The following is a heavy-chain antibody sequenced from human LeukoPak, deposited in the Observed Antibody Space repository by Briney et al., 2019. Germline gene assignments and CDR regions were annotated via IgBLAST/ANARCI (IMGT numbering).Heavy chain of an antibody. D-gene: IGHD3-10*01. CDR2: IYYSGST. Sequence: PAETLSLTCTVSGGSISSYYWSWIRQPPGKGLEWIGYIYYSGSTNYNPSLESRVTISIDTSKNQFSMNLRSVNAASTGVYYCARGSMARGVKVIDYWGQGTLVTVSS. CDR3: ARGSMARGVKVIDY. J-gene: IGHJ4*02. V-gene: IGHV4-59*01. CDR1: GGSISSYY.